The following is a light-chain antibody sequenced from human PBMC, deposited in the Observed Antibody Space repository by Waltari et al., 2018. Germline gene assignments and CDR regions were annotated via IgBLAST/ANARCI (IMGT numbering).Light chain of an antibody. CDR1: RSVCFN. V-gene: IGKV3D-15*01. Sequence: EILLTQSPATLSVSPGEGATLSCRASRSVCFNLAWYQQTPGQAPRLLIYCSSTRATGGPARFRGGGSGTEFTLTITRLKSEDFSVYYCQQYNNWPLTFGGGTKVEIK. CDR2: CSS. J-gene: IGKJ4*01. CDR3: QQYNNWPLT.